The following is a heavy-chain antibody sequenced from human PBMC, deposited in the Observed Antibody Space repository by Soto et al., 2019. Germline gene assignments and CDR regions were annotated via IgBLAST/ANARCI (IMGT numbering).Heavy chain of an antibody. CDR3: ARDRDIVVVVAATDYYYYGMDV. CDR1: GFTFSSYS. J-gene: IGHJ6*02. CDR2: ISSSSSYI. D-gene: IGHD2-15*01. Sequence: HGGSLRLSCAASGFTFSSYSMNWVRQAPGKGLEWVSSISSSSSYIYYADSVKGRFTISRDNAKNSLYLQMNSLRAEDTAVYYCARDRDIVVVVAATDYYYYGMDVWGQGTTVTVSS. V-gene: IGHV3-21*01.